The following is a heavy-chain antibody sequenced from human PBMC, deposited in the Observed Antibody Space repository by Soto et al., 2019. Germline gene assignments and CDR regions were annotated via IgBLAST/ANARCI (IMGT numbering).Heavy chain of an antibody. CDR3: VSSGWYAHFMFDY. D-gene: IGHD6-19*01. Sequence: RASVKVSCKVSGYTLTELSTHWVRQAPGKGPEWMGGFDPEDGETIYAQKFQGRVTMTEDTSTDTAYMELSSLRSEDTAVYYCVSSGWYAHFMFDYWGQGTLVTVSS. CDR2: FDPEDGET. CDR1: GYTLTELS. J-gene: IGHJ4*02. V-gene: IGHV1-24*01.